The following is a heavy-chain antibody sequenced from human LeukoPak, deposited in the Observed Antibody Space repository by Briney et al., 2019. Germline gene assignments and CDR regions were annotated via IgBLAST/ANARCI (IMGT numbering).Heavy chain of an antibody. CDR2: ISPSSHYI. V-gene: IGHV3-21*01. CDR1: GFTFGSYS. J-gene: IGHJ6*03. Sequence: PGGSLRLSCAASGFTFGSYSMNWVRQAPGKGLEWVSSISPSSHYIYYADSMKGRFTISRDNAKNSLYPQVNSLRAEDTAVCYCARAYTAMINYYYYMDVWGKGTTVTVSS. D-gene: IGHD5-18*01. CDR3: ARAYTAMINYYYYMDV.